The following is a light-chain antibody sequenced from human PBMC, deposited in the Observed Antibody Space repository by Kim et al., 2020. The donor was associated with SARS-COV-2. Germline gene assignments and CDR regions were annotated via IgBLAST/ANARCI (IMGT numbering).Light chain of an antibody. CDR1: QTIYNN. J-gene: IGKJ4*01. CDR3: QQYRDWPLT. V-gene: IGKV3-15*01. CDR2: DAS. Sequence: VSPGERATLSCGASQTIYNNLAWYQQKLGQAPRVVIYDASTRASGVPDRFSGRGSGSEFTLTIDSLQSEDLAVYYCQQYRDWPLTFGGGTKVEIK.